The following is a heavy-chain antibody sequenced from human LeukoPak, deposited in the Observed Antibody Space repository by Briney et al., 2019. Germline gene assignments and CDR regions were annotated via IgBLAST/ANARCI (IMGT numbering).Heavy chain of an antibody. J-gene: IGHJ6*02. CDR3: ARHKSDGYPYGMDV. CDR1: GGSISSYY. D-gene: IGHD5-18*01. V-gene: IGHV4-59*08. CDR2: IYYSGST. Sequence: PSETLSLTCTVSGGSISSYYWSWIRQPPGKGLEWIGYIYYSGSTNYNPSLKSRVTISVDTSKNQFSLKLSSVTAADTAVYYCARHKSDGYPYGMDVWGQGTTVTVSS.